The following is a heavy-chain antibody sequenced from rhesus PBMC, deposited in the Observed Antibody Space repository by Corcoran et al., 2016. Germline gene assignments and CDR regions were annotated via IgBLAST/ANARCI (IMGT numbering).Heavy chain of an antibody. CDR3: ARNVDTATVIIFDY. D-gene: IGHD5-12*01. CDR2: ISYSGST. CDR1: GYSISSGYG. J-gene: IGHJ4*01. V-gene: IGHV4-122*02. Sequence: QLQLQESGPGLVKPSETLSLTCAVSGYSISSGYGWSWIRQPPGKGLEGIGYISYSGSTSYNPSLKSRFTISRDTSKNQFSLKLSSVTAADTAVYYCARNVDTATVIIFDYWGQGVLVTVSS.